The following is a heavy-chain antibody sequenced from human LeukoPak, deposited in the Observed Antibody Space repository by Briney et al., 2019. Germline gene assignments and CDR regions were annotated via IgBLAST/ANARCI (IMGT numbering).Heavy chain of an antibody. J-gene: IGHJ4*02. CDR2: MNPKSGNT. CDR1: GYNFNYND. D-gene: IGHD2-8*02. V-gene: IGHV1-8*01. CDR3: ARGRAAGD. Sequence: ASVKVSCKASGYNFNYNDIIWIRQATGQGLEWMGWMNPKSGNTGYAQKFQDRLTMTGDTSITTAYMELSSLTPDDTAIYYCARGRAAGDWGQGTLVTVSS.